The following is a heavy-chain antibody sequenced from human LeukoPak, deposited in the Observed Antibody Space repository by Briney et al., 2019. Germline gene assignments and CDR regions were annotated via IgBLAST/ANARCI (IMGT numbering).Heavy chain of an antibody. CDR3: ARGLGIAATNAFVY. V-gene: IGHV4-34*01. D-gene: IGHD5-12*01. J-gene: IGHJ4*02. CDR2: INHSGST. CDR1: GGSFSGYY. Sequence: SETLSLTCAVYGGSFSGYYWSWIRPPPGKGLEWIGEINHSGSTNYNPSLKSRVTISVDTSKNQFSLKLSSVTAADTAVYYCARGLGIAATNAFVYWGQGTLVTVSS.